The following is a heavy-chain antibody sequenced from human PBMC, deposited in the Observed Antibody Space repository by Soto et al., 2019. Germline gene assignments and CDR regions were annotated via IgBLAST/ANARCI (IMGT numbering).Heavy chain of an antibody. CDR3: ARAGISSSPLYYYYGMDV. Sequence: GASVKVSCKASGGTFSSYAISWVRQAPGQGLEWMGGIIPIFGTANYAQKFQGRVTITADKSTSTAYMELGSRRSEDTAVYYCARAGISSSPLYYYYGMDVWGQGTTVTVSS. V-gene: IGHV1-69*06. D-gene: IGHD6-6*01. CDR1: GGTFSSYA. J-gene: IGHJ6*02. CDR2: IIPIFGTA.